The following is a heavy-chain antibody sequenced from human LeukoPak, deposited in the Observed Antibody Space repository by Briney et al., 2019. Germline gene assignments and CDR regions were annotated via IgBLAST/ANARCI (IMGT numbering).Heavy chain of an antibody. CDR3: AREYSSSWSKINWFDP. D-gene: IGHD6-13*01. CDR2: IYCSGST. CDR1: GGSISSYY. V-gene: IGHV4-59*01. J-gene: IGHJ5*02. Sequence: SETLSLTCTVSGGSISSYYWSWIRQPPGKGLEWIGYIYCSGSTNYNPSLKSRVTISVDTSKNQFSLKLSSVTAADTAVYYCAREYSSSWSKINWFDPWGQGTLVTVSS.